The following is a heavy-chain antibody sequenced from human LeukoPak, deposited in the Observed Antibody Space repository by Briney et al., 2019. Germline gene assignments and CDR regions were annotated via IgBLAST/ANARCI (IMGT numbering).Heavy chain of an antibody. D-gene: IGHD2-2*01. V-gene: IGHV3-30*02. Sequence: GGSLRLSCAASGFTFSSYGMHWVRQAPGKGLEWVAFIRYDGSNKYYADSVKGRFTISRDNSKNTLYLRMNSLRAEDTAVYYCAKLIEGCSSTSCGAHYMDVWGKGTTVTISS. CDR3: AKLIEGCSSTSCGAHYMDV. J-gene: IGHJ6*03. CDR2: IRYDGSNK. CDR1: GFTFSSYG.